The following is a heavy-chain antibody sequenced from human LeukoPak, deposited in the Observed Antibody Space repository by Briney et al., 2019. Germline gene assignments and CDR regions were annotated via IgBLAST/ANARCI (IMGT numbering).Heavy chain of an antibody. CDR3: ARAESGYGLFDY. CDR2: ISYDGSNK. V-gene: IGHV3-30-3*01. J-gene: IGHJ4*02. CDR1: GFTFSSYA. D-gene: IGHD3-3*01. Sequence: GWSLRLSFAASGFTFSSYAMHWVRQAPGKGLEWVAVISYDGSNKYYADSVKGRFTISRDNSKNTLYLQMNSLRAEDTAVYYCARAESGYGLFDYWGQGTLVTVSS.